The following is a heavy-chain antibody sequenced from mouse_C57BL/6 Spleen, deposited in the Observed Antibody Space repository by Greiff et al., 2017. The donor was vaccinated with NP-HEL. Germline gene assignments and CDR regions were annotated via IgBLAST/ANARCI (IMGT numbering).Heavy chain of an antibody. J-gene: IGHJ4*01. V-gene: IGHV5-17*01. Sequence: EVHLVESGGGLVKPGGSLKLSCAASGFTFSDYGMHWVRQAPEKGLEWVAYISSGSSTIYYADTVKGRFTISRDNAKNTLFLQMTSLRSEDTDMYYCARRLLNYYAMDYWGQGTSVTVSS. CDR2: ISSGSSTI. CDR1: GFTFSDYG. CDR3: ARRLLNYYAMDY. D-gene: IGHD2-3*01.